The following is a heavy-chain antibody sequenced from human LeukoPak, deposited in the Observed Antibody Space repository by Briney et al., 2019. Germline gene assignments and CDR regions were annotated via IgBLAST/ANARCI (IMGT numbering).Heavy chain of an antibody. Sequence: PSETLSLTCAVYGGSFSGYYWSWIRQPPGKGLEWIGEINHSGSTNYNPSLKSRVTITVDTSKNQLSLKLSSVTAADTAVYYCARAGWFAGLYYYYYMDVWGKGTTVTVSS. J-gene: IGHJ6*03. CDR2: INHSGST. CDR3: ARAGWFAGLYYYYYMDV. V-gene: IGHV4-34*01. CDR1: GGSFSGYY. D-gene: IGHD3-10*01.